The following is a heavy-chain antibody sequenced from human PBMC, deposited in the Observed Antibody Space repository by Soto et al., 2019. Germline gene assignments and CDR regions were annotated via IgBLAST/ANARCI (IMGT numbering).Heavy chain of an antibody. V-gene: IGHV1-2*04. CDR3: ARGDTAAWGLSVPASLDY. CDR2: INPNSGGT. CDR1: GYTFTGYY. D-gene: IGHD2-2*01. J-gene: IGHJ4*02. Sequence: ASVKVSCKASGYTFTGYYMHWVRQAPGQGLEWMGWINPNSGGTNYAQKFQGWVTMTRDTSISTAYMELSRLRSDDTAVYYCARGDTAAWGLSVPASLDYWGQGTLVTVSS.